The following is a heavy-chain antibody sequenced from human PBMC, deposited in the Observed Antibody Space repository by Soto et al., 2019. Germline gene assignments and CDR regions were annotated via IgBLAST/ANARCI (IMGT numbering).Heavy chain of an antibody. V-gene: IGHV4-31*03. J-gene: IGHJ4*02. Sequence: QVQLQESGPGLVKPSQTLSLTCTVSGGSISSGGYCWSWIRQHPGKGLEWIGYIYYSGSTYYNPSLTSRVTISVDTSKNQFSLKQSSVTAADTAVYYCARATCGSGSYSDYWGLGTLVTVSS. CDR3: ARATCGSGSYSDY. D-gene: IGHD3-10*01. CDR1: GGSISSGGYC. CDR2: IYYSGST.